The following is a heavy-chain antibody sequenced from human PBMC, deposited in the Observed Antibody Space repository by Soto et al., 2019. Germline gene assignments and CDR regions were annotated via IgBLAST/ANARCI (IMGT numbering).Heavy chain of an antibody. J-gene: IGHJ5*02. CDR1: GFTFTTFG. CDR2: IWSDESNR. Sequence: QVQLVESGGGVVQPGRPLRLSCAAPGFTFTTFGFHWFRQPQGRGLEWLAFIWSDESNRYYADSVKGRFTISRDNFKNTLYLQMNSLRAEDTAVYYCAREGHEGWFDPWGQGTLVTVSS. CDR3: AREGHEGWFDP. V-gene: IGHV3-33*01.